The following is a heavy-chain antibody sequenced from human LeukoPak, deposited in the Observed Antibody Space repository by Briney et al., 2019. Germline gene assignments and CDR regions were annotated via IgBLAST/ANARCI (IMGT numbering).Heavy chain of an antibody. CDR2: ISAYNGNT. Sequence: GASVKVSCKASGGTFSSYAISWVRQAPGQGLEWMGGISAYNGNTNYAQKLQGRVTMTTDTSTSTAYMELRSLKSDDTAVYYCARGPPKAILFDYWGQGTLVTVSS. J-gene: IGHJ4*02. CDR1: GGTFSSYA. CDR3: ARGPPKAILFDY. V-gene: IGHV1-18*01.